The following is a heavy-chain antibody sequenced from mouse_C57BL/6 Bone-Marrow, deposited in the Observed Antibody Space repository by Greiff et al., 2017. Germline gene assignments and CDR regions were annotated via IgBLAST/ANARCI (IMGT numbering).Heavy chain of an antibody. V-gene: IGHV5-15*01. D-gene: IGHD2-3*01. J-gene: IGHJ4*01. CDR3: ARQGIYDGYLYAMDY. CDR1: GFTFSDYG. CDR2: ISNLAYSI. Sequence: DVKLVESGGGLVQPGGSLKLSCAASGFTFSDYGMAWVRQAPRKGPEWVAFISNLAYSIYYADTVTGRFTISRENAKNTLYLEMSSLRSEDTAMYYCARQGIYDGYLYAMDYWGQGTSVTVSS.